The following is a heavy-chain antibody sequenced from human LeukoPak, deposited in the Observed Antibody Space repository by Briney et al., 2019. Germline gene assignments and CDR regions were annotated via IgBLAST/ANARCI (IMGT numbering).Heavy chain of an antibody. CDR1: GSIFSDSE. CDR2: MSGSGSIK. V-gene: IGHV3-48*03. Sequence: PGGSLRLSCAASGSIFSDSEMNWVRQAPGKGLEWVSYMSGSGSIKYYADSVKGRFTISRDNAKNSLYLQMNSLRVEDTAIYYCARDPRGQVTVVAGQKYYHYGMDVWGQGTTVTVSS. CDR3: ARDPRGQVTVVAGQKYYHYGMDV. D-gene: IGHD3/OR15-3a*01. J-gene: IGHJ6*02.